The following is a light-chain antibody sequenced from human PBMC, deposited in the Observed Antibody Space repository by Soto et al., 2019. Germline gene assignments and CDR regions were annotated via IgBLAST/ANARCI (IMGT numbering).Light chain of an antibody. CDR3: HKYGSLPFT. J-gene: IGKJ4*01. V-gene: IGKV3-20*01. CDR2: GAS. Sequence: EIGLTQSPCTLSLSPGERATLSCRASHSVSSSYLAWSQQKPGQAPMLLIYGASIKATGIPDRFSGSGSETYFTLNIIRLEPEDFAVYDCHKYGSLPFTFGRRTKVEIK. CDR1: HSVSSSY.